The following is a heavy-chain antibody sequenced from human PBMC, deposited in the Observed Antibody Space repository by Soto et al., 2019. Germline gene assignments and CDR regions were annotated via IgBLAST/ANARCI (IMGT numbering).Heavy chain of an antibody. Sequence: PGGSLTLSCAASGFTFSSYAMSWVRQAPGKGLEWVSAISGSGGSTYYADSVKGRFTISRDNSKNTLYLQMNSLRAEDTAVYYCAKDTPPYYDILTGYYRVFDYWGQGTLVTVSS. CDR1: GFTFSSYA. CDR2: ISGSGGST. V-gene: IGHV3-23*01. CDR3: AKDTPPYYDILTGYYRVFDY. D-gene: IGHD3-9*01. J-gene: IGHJ4*02.